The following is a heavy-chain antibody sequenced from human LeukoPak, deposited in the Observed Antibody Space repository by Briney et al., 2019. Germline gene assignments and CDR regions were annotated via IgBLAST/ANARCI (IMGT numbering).Heavy chain of an antibody. CDR2: IYYSGST. V-gene: IGHV4-61*08. CDR3: ARVAITGIVWYFDL. CDR1: GGSISSGGYY. Sequence: PSETLSLTCTVSGGSISSGGYYWSWIRQHPGKGLEWIGYIYYSGSTNYNPSLKSRVTISVDTSKNQFSLKLSSVTAADTAVYYCARVAITGIVWYFDLWGRGTLVTVSS. D-gene: IGHD1-14*01. J-gene: IGHJ2*01.